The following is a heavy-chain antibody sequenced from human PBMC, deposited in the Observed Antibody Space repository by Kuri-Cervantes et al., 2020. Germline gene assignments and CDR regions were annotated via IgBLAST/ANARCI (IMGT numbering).Heavy chain of an antibody. Sequence: GGSLRLSCAASGFTLSYYGAHWVRQAPGKGLEWVAFIRYDGSNKYYVDSVKGRFTISRDNSKNTLFLQMNSLRAEDTAVYYCAKGGLAESGIHYYYMDVWGKGTTVTVSS. D-gene: IGHD3-10*01. J-gene: IGHJ6*03. CDR2: IRYDGSNK. V-gene: IGHV3-30*02. CDR3: AKGGLAESGIHYYYMDV. CDR1: GFTLSYYG.